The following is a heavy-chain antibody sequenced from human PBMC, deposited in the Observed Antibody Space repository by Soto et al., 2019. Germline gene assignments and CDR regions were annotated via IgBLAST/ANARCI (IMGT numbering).Heavy chain of an antibody. CDR2: IYWDDDK. D-gene: IGHD3-16*01. V-gene: IGHV2-5*02. CDR3: AHILYDYVAGTNWFDP. Sequence: QITLKESGPTLVKPTQTLTLTCTFSGFSLCTSGVGVGWIRQPPGKTLEWLALIYWDDDKRYSPSLKSRLTSTKATSKDQVALTITNMDPVDTATYNWAHILYDYVAGTNWFDPWGQGTLVTVSS. J-gene: IGHJ5*02. CDR1: GFSLCTSGVG.